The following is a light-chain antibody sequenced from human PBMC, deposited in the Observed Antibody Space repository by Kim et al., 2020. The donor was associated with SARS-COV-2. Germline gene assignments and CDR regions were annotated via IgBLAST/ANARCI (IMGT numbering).Light chain of an antibody. Sequence: GQTVITSCSGSTSSIGNNIVNWYQQFPGAAPSLLIYENNRRPSGVPDRFSGSKSGASASLAISGLQSEDEAAYSCAAWDDGLNVWVFGGGTQLTVL. CDR3: AAWDDGLNVWV. V-gene: IGLV1-44*01. CDR1: TSSIGNNI. J-gene: IGLJ3*02. CDR2: ENN.